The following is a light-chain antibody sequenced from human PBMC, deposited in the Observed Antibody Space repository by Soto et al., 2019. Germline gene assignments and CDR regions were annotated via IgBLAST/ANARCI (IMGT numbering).Light chain of an antibody. V-gene: IGKV1-39*01. J-gene: IGKJ1*01. CDR2: AAS. CDR1: QSISSC. CDR3: QQSYSTLPWT. Sequence: DIQMTQSPSSLSASVGDRVTITCRASQSISSCLNWYQQKPGKAPKLLIYAASSLQSGVPSRFSGSGSGTDFTLTISSLQPEDFATYYCQQSYSTLPWTFGQGTKVEIK.